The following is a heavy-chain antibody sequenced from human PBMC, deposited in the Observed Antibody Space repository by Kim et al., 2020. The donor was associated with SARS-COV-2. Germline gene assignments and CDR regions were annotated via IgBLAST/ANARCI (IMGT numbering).Heavy chain of an antibody. CDR1: GGSIGSSDYY. J-gene: IGHJ4*01. CDR2: VFYSGST. V-gene: IGHV4-39*01. Sequence: SETLSLTCTASGGSIGSSDYYWAWIRQSPGMGLEWIGSVFYSGSTYYNTSLMGRVTIFVDPSRNQFSLLLTSVTAADTAVYYCVRHAAENYLFVDAFD. D-gene: IGHD1-7*01. CDR3: VRHAAENYLFVDAFD.